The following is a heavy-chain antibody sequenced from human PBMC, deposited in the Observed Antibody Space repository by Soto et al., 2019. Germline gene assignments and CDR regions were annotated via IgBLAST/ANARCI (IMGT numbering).Heavy chain of an antibody. D-gene: IGHD2-2*01. CDR1: GFTFDDYT. V-gene: IGHV3-43*01. J-gene: IGHJ6*02. CDR2: ISWDGGST. Sequence: PGGSLRLSCAASGFTFDDYTMNWVRQATGKGLEWVSLISWDGGSTYYADSVKGRFTISRDNSKNSLYLQMNSLRTEDTALYYCAKDLGEYCSSTSFYAKTHNYYYYYGMDVWGQGTTVTVSS. CDR3: AKDLGEYCSSTSFYAKTHNYYYYYGMDV.